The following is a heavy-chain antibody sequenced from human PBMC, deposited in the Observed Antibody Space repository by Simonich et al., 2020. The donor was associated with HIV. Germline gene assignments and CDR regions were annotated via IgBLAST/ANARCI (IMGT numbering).Heavy chain of an antibody. CDR1: GFTFSSYS. D-gene: IGHD7-27*01. CDR3: ARGASVNWGGLDAVDI. V-gene: IGHV3-48*01. CDR2: ISSSNRTI. J-gene: IGHJ3*02. Sequence: EVQLVESGGGLVQPGGSLRLSCAASGFTFSSYSMNWVRQDPGKGLEWVSYISSSNRTIYDADSVKGRFTSSRDNAKNSLYLQRNSLRAEDTAVYYCARGASVNWGGLDAVDIWGQGTMVTVSS.